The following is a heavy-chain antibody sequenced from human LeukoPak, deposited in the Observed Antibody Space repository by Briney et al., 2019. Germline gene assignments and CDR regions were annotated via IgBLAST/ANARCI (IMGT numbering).Heavy chain of an antibody. Sequence: PGGSLRLSCAASGFTFSSYSMNWVRQAPGKGLEWVSSISSSSSYIYYADSVKGRFTISRDNAKNSLYLQMNSLRAEDTAVYYCATAYTTQRWLQHDYWGQGTLVTVSS. J-gene: IGHJ4*02. CDR3: ATAYTTQRWLQHDY. D-gene: IGHD5-24*01. CDR1: GFTFSSYS. CDR2: ISSSSSYI. V-gene: IGHV3-21*01.